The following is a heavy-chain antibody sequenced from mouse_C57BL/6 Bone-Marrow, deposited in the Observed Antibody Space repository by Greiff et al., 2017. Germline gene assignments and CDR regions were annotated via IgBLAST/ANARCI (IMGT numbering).Heavy chain of an antibody. J-gene: IGHJ2*01. CDR3: ARGWVVATWRSYYFDY. CDR1: GYTFTDYY. D-gene: IGHD1-1*01. V-gene: IGHV1-76*01. Sequence: QVQLQQPGAELVRPGASVKLSCKASGYTFTDYYINWVKQRPGQGLEWIARIYPGSGNTYYNEKFKGKATLTAEKSSSTAYMQLSSLTSEDSAVYFCARGWVVATWRSYYFDYWGQGTTLTVSS. CDR2: IYPGSGNT.